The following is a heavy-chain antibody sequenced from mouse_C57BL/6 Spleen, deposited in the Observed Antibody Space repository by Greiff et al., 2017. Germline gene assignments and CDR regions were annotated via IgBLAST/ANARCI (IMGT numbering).Heavy chain of an antibody. CDR1: GYSITSGYY. Sequence: EVQLQESGPGLVKPSQSLSLTCSVTGYSITSGYYWNWIRQFPGNKLEWMGYISYDGSNNYNPSLKNRISITRDTSKNQFFLKLNSVTTEDTATYYCARGAYSNYDAMDYWGQGTSVTVSS. CDR2: ISYDGSN. J-gene: IGHJ4*01. V-gene: IGHV3-6*01. D-gene: IGHD2-5*01. CDR3: ARGAYSNYDAMDY.